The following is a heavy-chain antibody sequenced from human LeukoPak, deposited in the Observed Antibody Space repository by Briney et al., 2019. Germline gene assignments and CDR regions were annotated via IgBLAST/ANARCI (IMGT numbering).Heavy chain of an antibody. V-gene: IGHV3-23*01. CDR1: GFTFSTYA. CDR2: ISGTGGST. Sequence: PGGSLRLSCAASGFTFSTYAMTWVRQAPGKGLEWVSLISGTGGSTYYADSVKGRFTISRDNSKNTLYLQMNSLRAEDTAVYYCARGGYSSSWYFALSYYYYMDVWGKGTTVTVSS. CDR3: ARGGYSSSWYFALSYYYYMDV. J-gene: IGHJ6*03. D-gene: IGHD6-13*01.